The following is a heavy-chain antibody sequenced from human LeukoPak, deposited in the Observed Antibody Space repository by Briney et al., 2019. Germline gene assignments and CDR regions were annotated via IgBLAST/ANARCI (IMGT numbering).Heavy chain of an antibody. CDR3: ARGLLDEYSSGWSVVSWFDP. Sequence: SGTLSLTCAVSGGSISSSNWWSWVRQPPGKGLEWIGEIYHSGSTNYNPSLKSRVTISVDTSKNQFSLKLSSVTAADTAVYYCARGLLDEYSSGWSVVSWFDPWGQGTLVTVSS. CDR1: GGSISSSNW. D-gene: IGHD6-19*01. J-gene: IGHJ5*02. CDR2: IYHSGST. V-gene: IGHV4-4*02.